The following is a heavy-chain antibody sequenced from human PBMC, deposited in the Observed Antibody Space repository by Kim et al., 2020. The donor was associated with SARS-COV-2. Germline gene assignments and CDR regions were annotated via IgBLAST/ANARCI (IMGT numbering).Heavy chain of an antibody. CDR3: AREKSYCSGGSCLPSGMDV. CDR2: IKSDGSST. V-gene: IGHV3-74*01. CDR1: GFTFSSYW. Sequence: GGSLRLSCAASGFTFSSYWMHWVRQAPGKGLVWVSRIKSDGSSTSYADSVKGRFTISRDNAKNTLYLQMNSLRAEDTAVYYCAREKSYCSGGSCLPSGMDVWGQGTTVTVSS. D-gene: IGHD2-15*01. J-gene: IGHJ6*02.